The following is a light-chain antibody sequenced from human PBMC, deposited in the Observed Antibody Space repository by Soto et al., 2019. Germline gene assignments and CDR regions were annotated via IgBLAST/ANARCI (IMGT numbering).Light chain of an antibody. J-gene: IGKJ5*01. Sequence: DIVMTQSPLSLPVTPGEPASISCRSSQSLLHSNGFNYLDWYLQKPGQSPRLLIYLGSNRASGVPDRFSGSGSGTHFTLKISRVESEDVGVYYCMQALQTSITFGQGTRLEIK. CDR1: QSLLHSNGFNY. CDR3: MQALQTSIT. CDR2: LGS. V-gene: IGKV2-28*01.